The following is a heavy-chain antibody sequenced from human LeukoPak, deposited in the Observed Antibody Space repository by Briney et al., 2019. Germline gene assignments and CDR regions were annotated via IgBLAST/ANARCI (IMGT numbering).Heavy chain of an antibody. CDR1: GYTFTSYG. Sequence: ASVKVSCKASGYTFTSYGISWVRQAPGQGLEWMGWISAYNGNTNYAQKLQGRVTMTTDTSTSTAYMELRSLRSDDTAVYYCARVGARIAAAGGPDYWGQGTLVTVSS. V-gene: IGHV1-18*01. CDR2: ISAYNGNT. CDR3: ARVGARIAAAGGPDY. J-gene: IGHJ4*02. D-gene: IGHD6-13*01.